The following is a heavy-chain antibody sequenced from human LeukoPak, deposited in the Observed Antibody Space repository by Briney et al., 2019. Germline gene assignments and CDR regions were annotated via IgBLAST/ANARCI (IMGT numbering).Heavy chain of an antibody. CDR3: AQDRDYYDSSGLFDY. V-gene: IGHV3-23*01. Sequence: GGSLRLSCAASGFTFSSYAMSWVRQAPGKGLEWVSAISGSGGSTYYADSVKGRFTISRDNSKNTLYLQMNSLRAEDTAVYYCAQDRDYYDSSGLFDYWGQGTLVTVSS. J-gene: IGHJ4*02. D-gene: IGHD3-22*01. CDR2: ISGSGGST. CDR1: GFTFSSYA.